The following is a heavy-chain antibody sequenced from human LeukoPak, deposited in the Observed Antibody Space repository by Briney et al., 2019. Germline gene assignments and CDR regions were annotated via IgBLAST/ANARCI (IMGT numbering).Heavy chain of an antibody. CDR3: AKVYSSSWPPRYYGMDV. CDR1: GFTFSSYG. V-gene: IGHV3-30*18. J-gene: IGHJ6*02. D-gene: IGHD6-13*01. CDR2: ISYDGSNK. Sequence: GGSLRLSCAASGFTFSSYGMHWVRQAPGKGLEWVAVISYDGSNKYYADSVKGRFTISRGNSKNTLYLQMNSLRAEDTAVYYCAKVYSSSWPPRYYGMDVWGQGTTVTVSS.